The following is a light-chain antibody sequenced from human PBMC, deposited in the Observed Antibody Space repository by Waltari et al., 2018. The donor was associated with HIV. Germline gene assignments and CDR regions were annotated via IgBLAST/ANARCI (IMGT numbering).Light chain of an antibody. V-gene: IGKV1-9*01. CDR3: QQLKSYPLT. CDR1: QNIDTY. J-gene: IGKJ4*01. Sequence: DIQLTQSPALLSASVGDRVTISCRASQNIDTYLAWFRQKPGKAPALLIYAASTLQYGVSARFSGSGSGTEFTLTISGLQPEDFATYFCQQLKSYPLTFGGGTTVE. CDR2: AAS.